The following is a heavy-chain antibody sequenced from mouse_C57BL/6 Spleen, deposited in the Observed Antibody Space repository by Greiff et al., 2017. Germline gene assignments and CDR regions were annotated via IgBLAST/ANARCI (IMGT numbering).Heavy chain of an antibody. CDR1: GFTFSDYY. Sequence: EVKLVESEGGLVQPGSSMKLSCTASGFTFSDYYMAWVRQVPEKGLEWVANINYDGSSTYYLDSLKSRFIISRDNAKNILYLQMSSLKSEDTATYYCARGGRGCPHYYAMDYWGQGTSVTVSS. J-gene: IGHJ4*01. CDR2: INYDGSST. CDR3: ARGGRGCPHYYAMDY. V-gene: IGHV5-16*01.